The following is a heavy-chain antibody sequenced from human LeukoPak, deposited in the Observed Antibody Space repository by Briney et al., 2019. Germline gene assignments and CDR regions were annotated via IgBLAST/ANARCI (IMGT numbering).Heavy chain of an antibody. CDR3: ARGYDSSGYYSNFVY. D-gene: IGHD3-22*01. Sequence: SVKVSCKASGGTFSSYAISWVRQAPGQGLEWMGRIIPILSIANYAQKFQGRVAITADKSTSTAYMELSSLRSEDTAVYYCARGYDSSGYYSNFVYWGQGALVTVSS. V-gene: IGHV1-69*04. CDR1: GGTFSSYA. J-gene: IGHJ4*02. CDR2: IIPILSIA.